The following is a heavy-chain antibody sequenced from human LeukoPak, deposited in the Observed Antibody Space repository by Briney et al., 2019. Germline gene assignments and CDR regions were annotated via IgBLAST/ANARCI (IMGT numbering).Heavy chain of an antibody. CDR3: AGGLARMDV. J-gene: IGHJ6*03. CDR2: IYSGGST. Sequence: GGSLRLSCAASGFTFSSYGMSWVRQAPGKGLEWVSVIYSGGSTYYADSVKGRFTISRDNSNNTLYLQMNSLRAEDTAVYYCAGGLARMDVWGKGTTVTISS. V-gene: IGHV3-53*01. CDR1: GFTFSSYG.